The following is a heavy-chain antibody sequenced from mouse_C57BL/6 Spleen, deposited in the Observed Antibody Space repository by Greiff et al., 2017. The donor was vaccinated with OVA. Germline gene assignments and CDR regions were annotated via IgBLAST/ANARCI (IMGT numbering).Heavy chain of an antibody. Sequence: QVQLQQSGAELVRPGASVTLSCKASGYTFTDYEMHWVKQTPVHGLEWIGAIDPETGGTAYTQKFKGKAILTADKSSSTAYMELRSLTSEDSAVYYCTRRIGTTVVATDYFDYWGQGTTLTVSS. CDR1: GYTFTDYE. J-gene: IGHJ2*01. D-gene: IGHD1-1*01. V-gene: IGHV1-15*01. CDR3: TRRIGTTVVATDYFDY. CDR2: IDPETGGT.